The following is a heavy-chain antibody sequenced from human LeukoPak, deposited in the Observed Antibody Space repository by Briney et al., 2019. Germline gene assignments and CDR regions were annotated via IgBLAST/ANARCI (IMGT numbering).Heavy chain of an antibody. Sequence: ASVKVSCKASGGTFSSYAISWVRQAPGQGLEWMGRIIPILGIANYAQKFQGRVTITADKSTSIAYMELSSLRSEDTAEYYCARGYWGASGSYSIVDYWGQGTLVTVSS. V-gene: IGHV1-69*04. CDR3: ARGYWGASGSYSIVDY. CDR1: GGTFSSYA. D-gene: IGHD1-26*01. CDR2: IIPILGIA. J-gene: IGHJ4*02.